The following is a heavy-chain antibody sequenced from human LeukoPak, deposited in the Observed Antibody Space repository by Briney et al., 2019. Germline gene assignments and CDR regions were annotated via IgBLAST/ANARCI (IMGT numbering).Heavy chain of an antibody. CDR2: ISSSDGAI. D-gene: IGHD3-22*01. CDR3: ARDQFDDTDSLTFDI. Sequence: GGSLRLSCAASGFTFSDYYMSWIRQAPGKGLEWVSYISSSDGAIYYADSVKGRFTISRDNAKNSLYLQMHSLRAEDTAVYYCARDQFDDTDSLTFDIWGQGTMVTVSS. CDR1: GFTFSDYY. J-gene: IGHJ3*02. V-gene: IGHV3-11*01.